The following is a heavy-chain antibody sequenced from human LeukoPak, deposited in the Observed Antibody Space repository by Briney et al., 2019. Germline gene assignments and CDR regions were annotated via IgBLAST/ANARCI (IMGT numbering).Heavy chain of an antibody. CDR1: GYTFTGYY. D-gene: IGHD6-6*01. CDR2: INPNSGGT. J-gene: IGHJ4*02. V-gene: IGHV1-2*02. CDR3: TRDQSIAARRAGRGADY. Sequence: ASVKVSCKASGYTFTGYYMHWVRQAPGQGLEWMGWINPNSGGTNYAQKFQGRVTMTRATSISTAYMELSRLRSDDTAVYYCTRDQSIAARRAGRGADYWAREPWSPSPQ.